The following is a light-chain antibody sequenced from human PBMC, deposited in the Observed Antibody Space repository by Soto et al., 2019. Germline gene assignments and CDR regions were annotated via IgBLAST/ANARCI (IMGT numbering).Light chain of an antibody. Sequence: DIQMTQSPSSLSASVGDRVTITCRASQGISNYLAWYQQKPGKVPKLLIYAASTLQSGVPTRFSGSGSGTDFILTISSLQHEDVATYFCQKYNSARWTFGQGTKVEIK. J-gene: IGKJ1*01. CDR3: QKYNSARWT. V-gene: IGKV1-27*01. CDR1: QGISNY. CDR2: AAS.